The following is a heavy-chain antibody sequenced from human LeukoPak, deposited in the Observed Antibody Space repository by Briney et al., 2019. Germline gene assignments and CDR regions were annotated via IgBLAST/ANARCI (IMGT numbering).Heavy chain of an antibody. V-gene: IGHV3-48*01. CDR2: ISSSSSTI. Sequence: GGSLRLSCAASGFTFSSYSMNWVRQAPGKGLEWVSYISSSSSTIYYADSVKGRFTISGDNSKNTLYLQMNSLRAEDTAVYYCARGAIDYYGSGSYEDWGQGTLVTVSS. D-gene: IGHD3-10*01. CDR3: ARGAIDYYGSGSYED. J-gene: IGHJ4*02. CDR1: GFTFSSYS.